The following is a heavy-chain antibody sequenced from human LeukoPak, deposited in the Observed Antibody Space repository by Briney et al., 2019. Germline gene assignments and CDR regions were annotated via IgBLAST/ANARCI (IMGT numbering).Heavy chain of an antibody. Sequence: PGGSLRLSCAASGFTFSTYTMNWVRQAPGKGLEWGSSISSSSSYIYYADSGEGRFTISRDNAKNSLYLQMNSLRAEDTAVYYCASSLVAGYYYYNYYYMDVWGKGTTVTVSS. CDR3: ASSLVAGYYYYNYYYMDV. J-gene: IGHJ6*03. CDR1: GFTFSTYT. CDR2: ISSSSSYI. D-gene: IGHD3-9*01. V-gene: IGHV3-21*01.